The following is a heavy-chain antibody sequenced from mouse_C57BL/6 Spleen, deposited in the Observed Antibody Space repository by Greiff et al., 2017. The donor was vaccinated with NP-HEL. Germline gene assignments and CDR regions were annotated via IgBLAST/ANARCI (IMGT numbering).Heavy chain of an antibody. J-gene: IGHJ3*01. CDR2: IHPNSGST. V-gene: IGHV1-64*01. Sequence: QVQLQQPGAELVKPWPSVTLSCTASGYSFTSYWMHWVQQTPGQGLEWIGMIHPNSGSTNYNEKFKSKATLTVDKSSSTAYMQLSSLTSEDSAVYYCARWMVTTAPGFAYWGQGTLVTVSA. CDR3: ARWMVTTAPGFAY. CDR1: GYSFTSYW. D-gene: IGHD2-2*01.